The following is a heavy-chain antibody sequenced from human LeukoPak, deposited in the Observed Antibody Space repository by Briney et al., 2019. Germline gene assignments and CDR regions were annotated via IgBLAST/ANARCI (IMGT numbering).Heavy chain of an antibody. J-gene: IGHJ4*02. CDR2: IKQGGSEK. Sequence: GGSLRLSCAASGFTFSSYWMSWVRQAPGKGLEWVANIKQGGSEKYYVDSVKGRFTISRDNAKNSLYLQMNSLRAEDTAVYYCARDLSSRLWFGEFPLDYWGQGTLVTVSS. CDR1: GFTFSSYW. D-gene: IGHD3-10*01. V-gene: IGHV3-7*01. CDR3: ARDLSSRLWFGEFPLDY.